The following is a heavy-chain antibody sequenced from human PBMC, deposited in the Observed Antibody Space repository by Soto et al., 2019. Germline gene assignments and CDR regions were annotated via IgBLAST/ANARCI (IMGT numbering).Heavy chain of an antibody. CDR3: AHRRGSSRAFDY. Sequence: QITLKESGPTLAKRTQTLTLTCTFSGFSLSTSGVGVGWIRQPPGKALDWLALIYWDDEKRYTPSLKRRVTITKDTSKNQVVLTVVNMDPVDTATYYCAHRRGSSRAFDYWGQGTLVTVSS. D-gene: IGHD6-13*01. J-gene: IGHJ4*02. CDR2: IYWDDEK. CDR1: GFSLSTSGVG. V-gene: IGHV2-5*02.